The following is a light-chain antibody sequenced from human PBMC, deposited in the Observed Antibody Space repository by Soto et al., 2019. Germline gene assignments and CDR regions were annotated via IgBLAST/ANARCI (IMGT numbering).Light chain of an antibody. J-gene: IGKJ1*01. CDR3: QHYRRNTWS. CDR1: QSVGTC. Sequence: DIQMTQSPSTLSASVGGRVTITCRASQSVGTCVAWYQQKPGKAPNLLIYGASNLESGVPSRFSGSGSGTEFTLTITTLQPDDFATYFCQHYRRNTWSFGPGTKVDIK. CDR2: GAS. V-gene: IGKV1-5*01.